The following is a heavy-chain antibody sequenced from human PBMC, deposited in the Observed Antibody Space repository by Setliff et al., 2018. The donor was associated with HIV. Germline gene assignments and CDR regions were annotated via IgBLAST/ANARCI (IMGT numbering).Heavy chain of an antibody. CDR2: ISYGSSYI. CDR1: GFTFRSYC. J-gene: IGHJ6*03. D-gene: IGHD3-16*01. CDR3: ARSGGIGNYHWDI. Sequence: PVGSLRLSCVASGFTFRSYCMDWFRQAPGKGLEWVSSISYGSSYIYQSESVRGRFTISRDDAKKSLYLQMNSLGAEDTAVYYCARSGGIGNYHWDIWGKGTTVTVSS. V-gene: IGHV3-21*01.